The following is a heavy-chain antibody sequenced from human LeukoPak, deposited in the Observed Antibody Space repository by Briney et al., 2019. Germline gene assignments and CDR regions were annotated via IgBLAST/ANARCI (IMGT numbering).Heavy chain of an antibody. Sequence: GASVRVSCKASGYSFNGNYIHWVRQAPGQGFQWMGWINPNSGSTNYAQKFQGRVLMTRDTSISTAYMELSGLRSDDTAVYYCARVGYCSRGVCYNYDYWGQGTQVTVSS. D-gene: IGHD2-8*01. CDR2: INPNSGST. V-gene: IGHV1-2*02. J-gene: IGHJ4*02. CDR3: ARVGYCSRGVCYNYDY. CDR1: GYSFNGNY.